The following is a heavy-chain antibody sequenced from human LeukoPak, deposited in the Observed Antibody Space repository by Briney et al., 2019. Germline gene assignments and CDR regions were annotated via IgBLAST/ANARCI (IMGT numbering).Heavy chain of an antibody. CDR3: ARLPTTVVTPIWYFDL. J-gene: IGHJ2*01. CDR1: GGSISSGGYY. V-gene: IGHV4-31*03. Sequence: SQTLSLTCTVSGGSISSGGYYWSWIRQHPGKGLEWIGYIYYSGSTYYNPSLKSRVTISVDTSKNQFSLKLSSVTAADTAVYCCARLPTTVVTPIWYFDLWGRGTLVTVSS. D-gene: IGHD4-23*01. CDR2: IYYSGST.